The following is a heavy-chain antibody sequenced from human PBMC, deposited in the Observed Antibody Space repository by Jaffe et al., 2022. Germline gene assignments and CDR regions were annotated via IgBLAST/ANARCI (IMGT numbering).Heavy chain of an antibody. CDR2: INHSGST. J-gene: IGHJ2*01. V-gene: IGHV4-34*01. CDR1: GGSFSGYY. D-gene: IGHD6-19*01. Sequence: QVQLQQWGAGLLKPSETLSLTCAVYGGSFSGYYWSWIRQPPGKGLEWIGEINHSGSTNYNPSLKSRVTISVDTSKNQFSLKLSSVTAADTAVYYCARGLKEQQWLVHRTWYFDLWGRGTLVTVSS. CDR3: ARGLKEQQWLVHRTWYFDL.